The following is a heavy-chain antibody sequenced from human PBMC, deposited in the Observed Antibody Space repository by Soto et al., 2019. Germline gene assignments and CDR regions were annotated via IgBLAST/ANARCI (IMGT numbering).Heavy chain of an antibody. CDR2: INHGGST. J-gene: IGHJ6*02. V-gene: IGHV4-39*07. Sequence: SETLSLTCTVSGGSISSGGYYWSWIRQPPGKGLEWIGEINHGGSTNYNPSLKSRVTISVDTSKNQFSLKLSSVTAADTAVYYCASRDVWGQGTTVTVSS. CDR1: GGSISSGGYY. CDR3: ASRDV.